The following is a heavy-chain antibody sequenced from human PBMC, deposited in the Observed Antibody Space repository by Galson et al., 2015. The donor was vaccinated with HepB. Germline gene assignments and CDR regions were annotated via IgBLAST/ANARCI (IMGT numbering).Heavy chain of an antibody. CDR3: ARDDYGENLTFDI. CDR1: GGTFSSYA. V-gene: IGHV1-69*13. CDR2: IIPIFGTA. D-gene: IGHD4-17*01. Sequence: SVKVSCKASGGTFSSYAISWVRQAPGQGLEWMGGIIPIFGTANYAQKFQGRVTITADESTSTAYMELSSLRSEDTAVYYCARDDYGENLTFDIWGQGTMVTVSS. J-gene: IGHJ3*02.